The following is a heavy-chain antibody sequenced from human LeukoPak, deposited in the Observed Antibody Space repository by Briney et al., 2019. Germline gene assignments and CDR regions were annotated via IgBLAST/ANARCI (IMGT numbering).Heavy chain of an antibody. V-gene: IGHV3-74*01. CDR1: GFSFSGHW. CDR2: ISPTGSTT. D-gene: IGHD5-24*01. J-gene: IGHJ6*02. CDR3: ARVRGAYGMDV. Sequence: GGSLRLSCIASGFSFSGHWMHWARQLPGKGLVWVSRISPTGSTTSYADSVKGRFTVSRDNAKNTLYLQMNSLRAEDTAVYYCARVRGAYGMDVWGQGTTVTVSS.